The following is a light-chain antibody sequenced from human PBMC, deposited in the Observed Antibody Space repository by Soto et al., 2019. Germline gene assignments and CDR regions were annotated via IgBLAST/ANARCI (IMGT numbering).Light chain of an antibody. CDR3: QQRSNWPPIT. CDR2: DAS. CDR1: QSVSSY. V-gene: IGKV3-11*01. J-gene: IGKJ5*01. Sequence: SQSVSSYLAWYQQKPGQAPRLLIYDASNRATGIPARFSGSGSGTDFTLTISSLEPEDFAVYYCQQRSNWPPITFGQGTRLEIK.